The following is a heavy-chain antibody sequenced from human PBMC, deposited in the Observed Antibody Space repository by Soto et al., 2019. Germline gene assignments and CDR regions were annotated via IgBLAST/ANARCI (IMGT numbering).Heavy chain of an antibody. CDR1: SGSISSYY. V-gene: IGHV4-59*01. CDR2: MYYRGRT. D-gene: IGHD6-13*01. CDR3: ARTAPAGTFGMDV. J-gene: IGHJ6*02. Sequence: QVQLQESGPGLVKPSETLSLTCTVSSGSISSYYWSWIRQPPGKGLEWIGYMYYRGRTNYSPSLQSRVTISVDTSKNQVSLKVSSVTAADTAVYYCARTAPAGTFGMDVWGQGTTVIVSS.